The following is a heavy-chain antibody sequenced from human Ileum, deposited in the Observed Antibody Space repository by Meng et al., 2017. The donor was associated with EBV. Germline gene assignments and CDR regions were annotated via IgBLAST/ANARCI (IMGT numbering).Heavy chain of an antibody. CDR2: MNPTRGNK. CDR1: GYTFHTYD. J-gene: IGHJ4*02. CDR3: ATGVADFEY. D-gene: IGHD6-19*01. V-gene: IGHV1-8*01. Sequence: QVVRVRSEAEMQKPAAKVTVYCTASGYTFHTYDMTWVRQGPGQGLEWMRRMNPTRGNKGYAQKFKGRVTMNRNISKSTAYMDLSSLRYADTAVYYCATGVADFEYWGQGTLVTVSS.